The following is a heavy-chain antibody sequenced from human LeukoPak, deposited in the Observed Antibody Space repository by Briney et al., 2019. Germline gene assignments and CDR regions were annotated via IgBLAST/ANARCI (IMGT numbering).Heavy chain of an antibody. CDR2: IGTAGDT. Sequence: GGSLRLSCAASGFIFSGYAMRWVRQATGKGLEWVSAIGTAGDTFYPGSVKGRFTISRENAKTSLYLQMNSLRAEDTAVYYCARQSTPHGNFDYWGQGTLVTVSS. V-gene: IGHV3-13*01. CDR1: GFIFSGYA. CDR3: ARQSTPHGNFDY. J-gene: IGHJ4*02. D-gene: IGHD1-26*01.